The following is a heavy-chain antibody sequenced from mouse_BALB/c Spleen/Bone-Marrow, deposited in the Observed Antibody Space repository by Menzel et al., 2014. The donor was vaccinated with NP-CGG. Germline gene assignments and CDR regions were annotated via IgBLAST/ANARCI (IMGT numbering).Heavy chain of an antibody. J-gene: IGHJ4*01. CDR1: GFSLXTYG. CDR2: IWSGGST. V-gene: IGHV2-2*02. D-gene: IGHD1-1*01. Sequence: VQLQQSGPGLVQPSQSLSITCTVSGFSLXTYGVHWVRQSPGKGLEWLGVIWSGGSTDYNAAFISRLSITKDNSKSQVFFKMNSLRANDTAIYYCARNLYYGSSLYAMDYWGQGTSVTVSS. CDR3: ARNLYYGSSLYAMDY.